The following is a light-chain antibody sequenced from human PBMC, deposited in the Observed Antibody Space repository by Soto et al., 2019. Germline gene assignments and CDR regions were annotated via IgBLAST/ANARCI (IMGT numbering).Light chain of an antibody. V-gene: IGKV3-15*01. CDR1: QIFSTN. Sequence: EIVMSQSPATLSVSPGEGATLSCRASQIFSTNLAWYQQKPGQAPRLIIYGVSTRATGIPARFSGSGSGAEFTLTISSLQYEDIAVYYCQQYNSWPLTFGGGTKVEIK. J-gene: IGKJ4*01. CDR3: QQYNSWPLT. CDR2: GVS.